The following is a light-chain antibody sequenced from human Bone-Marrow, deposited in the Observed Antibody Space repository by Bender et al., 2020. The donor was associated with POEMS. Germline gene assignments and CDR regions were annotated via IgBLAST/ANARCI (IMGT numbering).Light chain of an antibody. CDR2: KNN. Sequence: QSVLTQPPSASGTPGQRVIISCSGSSSNIGVNRVYWYQQLPGTAPKLLIYKNNQRPSGVPARFSGSKSGTSASLAISGLQAEDEADYYCCSFVGSHIYVFGTGTALTVL. V-gene: IGLV1-44*01. CDR3: CSFVGSHIYV. J-gene: IGLJ1*01. CDR1: SSNIGVNR.